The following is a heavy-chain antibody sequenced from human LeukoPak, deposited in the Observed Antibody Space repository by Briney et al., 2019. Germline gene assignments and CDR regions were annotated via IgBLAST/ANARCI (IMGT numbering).Heavy chain of an antibody. J-gene: IGHJ6*02. D-gene: IGHD6-13*01. Sequence: SETLSLTCAVYGGSFSGYYWSWIRQAPGKGLEWIGEIRHSGSTNYNPSLKGRVTVSVDTSKNQFSLRLTSVTAADTAVYYCARRGSWTYYYAMDVWGQGTTVTVSS. CDR3: ARRGSWTYYYAMDV. CDR2: IRHSGST. V-gene: IGHV4-34*01. CDR1: GGSFSGYY.